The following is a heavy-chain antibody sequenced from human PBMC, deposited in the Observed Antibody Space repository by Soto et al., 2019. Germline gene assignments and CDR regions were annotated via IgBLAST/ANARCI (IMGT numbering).Heavy chain of an antibody. CDR2: IYYSGST. V-gene: IGHV4-61*01. Sequence: PSETLSLTCSVSGASVSSGSHYWSWIRQSPGKGLEWIGSIYYSGSTNYNPSLKSRVTISVDTSKNQFSLKLSSVTAADTAVYYCARAGYYDSSGYLGRVYGMDVWGQGTTVTVSS. CDR1: GASVSSGSHY. J-gene: IGHJ6*02. CDR3: ARAGYYDSSGYLGRVYGMDV. D-gene: IGHD3-22*01.